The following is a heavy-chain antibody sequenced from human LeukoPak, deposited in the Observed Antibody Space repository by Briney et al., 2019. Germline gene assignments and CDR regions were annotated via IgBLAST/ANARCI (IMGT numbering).Heavy chain of an antibody. D-gene: IGHD3-22*01. CDR1: GYTFTSYD. CDR3: ARGFDSSGYYYDY. CDR2: MNPNSGNT. Sequence: GASVTVSCKSSGYTFTSYDINWVRQATGQGLEWMGWMNPNSGNTGYAQKFQGGVTITRNTSLSTAYMELSSLRSEDTAVYYCARGFDSSGYYYDYWGQGTLVTVSS. J-gene: IGHJ4*02. V-gene: IGHV1-8*03.